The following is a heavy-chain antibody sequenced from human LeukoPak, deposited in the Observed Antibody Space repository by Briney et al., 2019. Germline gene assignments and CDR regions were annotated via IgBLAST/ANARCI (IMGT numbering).Heavy chain of an antibody. J-gene: IGHJ5*02. CDR2: IRGSDGST. CDR1: GFPFSTYA. D-gene: IGHD6-13*01. Sequence: GGSLRLSCAASGFPFSTYAMSWVRQAPGKGLEWVSSIRGSDGSTYYADSVKGRFAISRDNSKNTLYLQMNSLRAEDTAVYYCAREGSSWYGSWFDPWGQGTLVTVSS. CDR3: AREGSSWYGSWFDP. V-gene: IGHV3-23*01.